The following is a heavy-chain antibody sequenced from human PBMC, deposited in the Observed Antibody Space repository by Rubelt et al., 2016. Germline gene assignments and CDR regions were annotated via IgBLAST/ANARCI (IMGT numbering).Heavy chain of an antibody. J-gene: IGHJ6*02. Sequence: GRSLRLSCAASGFTFSTYWMTWVRRAPGKGLEWVANIKQDGRDKNYVDSVKGRFTVSRDNAKNSLYLQMNSLRAEDTAVYYCARDRGFDWVDERYYYNYGMDVWGQGTTGTVSS. V-gene: IGHV3-7*01. CDR1: GFTFSTYW. CDR2: IKQDGRDK. CDR3: ARDRGFDWVDERYYYNYGMDV. D-gene: IGHD3-9*01.